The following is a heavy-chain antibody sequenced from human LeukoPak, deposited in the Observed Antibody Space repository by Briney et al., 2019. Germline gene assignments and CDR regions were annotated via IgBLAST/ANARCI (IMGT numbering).Heavy chain of an antibody. D-gene: IGHD7-27*01. CDR1: GGSISSYY. CDR3: AKGSPGLYYYYGMDV. Sequence: SETLSLTCSVSGGSISSYYWSWIRQPPGKGLEWIAYIYYSGSTNYNPSLKSRVTISVDTPKNQFSLKLSSVTAADTAVYYCAKGSPGLYYYYGMDVWGQGTTVTVSS. V-gene: IGHV4-59*01. CDR2: IYYSGST. J-gene: IGHJ6*02.